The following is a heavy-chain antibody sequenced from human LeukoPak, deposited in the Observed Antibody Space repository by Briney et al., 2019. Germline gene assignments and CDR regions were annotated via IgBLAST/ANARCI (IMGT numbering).Heavy chain of an antibody. D-gene: IGHD2-2*01. CDR1: GFTFSSYA. Sequence: GRSLRLSCAASGFTFSSYAMHWVRQAPGKGLEWVAVISYDGSNKYYADSVKGRFTISRDNSKNTLYLQMNSLRAEDTAVYYCARADIVVVPAVLENVYYYGMDVWGQGTTVTVSS. CDR3: ARADIVVVPAVLENVYYYGMDV. J-gene: IGHJ6*02. V-gene: IGHV3-30-3*01. CDR2: ISYDGSNK.